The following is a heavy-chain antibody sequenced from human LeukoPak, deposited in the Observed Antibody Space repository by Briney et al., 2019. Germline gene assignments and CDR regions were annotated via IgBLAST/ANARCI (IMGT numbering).Heavy chain of an antibody. Sequence: SETLSLTCTVSGGSISSYYWSWIRQPPGKGLEWIGYIYYSGSTNYNPSLESRVTISADTSKSQFSLSLSSATAADTAVYFCARNLKFGDLSPLGFWGQGILVTVSS. J-gene: IGHJ4*02. CDR3: ARNLKFGDLSPLGF. D-gene: IGHD3-10*01. CDR1: GGSISSYY. V-gene: IGHV4-59*01. CDR2: IYYSGST.